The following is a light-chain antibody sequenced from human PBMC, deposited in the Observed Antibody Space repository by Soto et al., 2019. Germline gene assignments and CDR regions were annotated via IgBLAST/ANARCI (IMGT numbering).Light chain of an antibody. J-gene: IGKJ4*01. V-gene: IGKV3-20*01. CDR3: QRYGSSPLT. Sequence: EIVLTQSPGTLSLSPGERATLSCRASQSVSSSYLAWYQQKPGQAPRLLIYAASSRATGIPDRFSGSGSETDFTLIISRLEPEDFAVYYCQRYGSSPLTFGGGTKVEIK. CDR1: QSVSSSY. CDR2: AAS.